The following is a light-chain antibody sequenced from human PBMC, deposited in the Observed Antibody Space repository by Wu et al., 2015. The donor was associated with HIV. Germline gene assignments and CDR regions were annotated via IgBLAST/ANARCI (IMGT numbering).Light chain of an antibody. CDR2: AAF. J-gene: IGKJ4*01. CDR3: QQYYSYPPT. Sequence: DIQLTQSPSFLSASVGDRVTITCRASQGISSYLAWYQQKPGKAPKLLIYAAFTLQSGVPSRFSGSGSETDFTLTISCLQSEDFATYYCQQYYSYPPTFGGGTKVEIK. CDR1: QGISSY. V-gene: IGKV1-9*01.